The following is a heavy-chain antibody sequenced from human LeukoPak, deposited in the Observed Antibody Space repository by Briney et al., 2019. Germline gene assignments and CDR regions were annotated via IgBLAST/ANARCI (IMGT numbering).Heavy chain of an antibody. D-gene: IGHD3-3*01. V-gene: IGHV4-39*01. CDR3: ARHPTYYDFWSGYPSVTHAFDI. Sequence: SETLSLTCTVSGGSISSSSYYWGWIRQPPGKVLEWIGSIYYSGSTYYNPSLKSRVTISVDTSKNQFSLKLSSVTAADTAVYYCARHPTYYDFWSGYPSVTHAFDIWGQGTMVTVSS. J-gene: IGHJ3*02. CDR2: IYYSGST. CDR1: GGSISSSSYY.